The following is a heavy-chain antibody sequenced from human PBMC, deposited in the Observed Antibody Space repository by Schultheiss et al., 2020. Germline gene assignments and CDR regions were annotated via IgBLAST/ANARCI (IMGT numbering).Heavy chain of an antibody. CDR2: INHSGST. CDR3: ARGIAARHLYYYYYGMDV. Sequence: SETLSLTCTVSGGSISTSTYCWGWIRQPPGKGLEWIGEINHSGSTYYNPSLKSRVTISVDTSKNQFSLKLSSVTAADTAVYYCARGIAARHLYYYYYGMDVWGQGTTVTVSS. D-gene: IGHD6-6*01. J-gene: IGHJ6*02. V-gene: IGHV4-39*07. CDR1: GGSISTSTYC.